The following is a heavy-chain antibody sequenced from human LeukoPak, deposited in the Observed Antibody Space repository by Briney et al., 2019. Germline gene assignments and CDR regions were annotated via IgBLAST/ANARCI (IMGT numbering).Heavy chain of an antibody. D-gene: IGHD1-1*01. CDR3: ARDPPGGQAYYYYGMDV. V-gene: IGHV3-21*01. CDR2: ISSSSSYI. J-gene: IGHJ6*02. CDR1: GFTFSSYS. Sequence: GGSLRLSCAASGFTFSSYSMNWVRQAPGKRLEWVSSISSSSSYIYYADSVKGRFTISRDNAKNSLYLQMNSLRAEDTAVYYCARDPPGGQAYYYYGMDVWGQGTTVTVSS.